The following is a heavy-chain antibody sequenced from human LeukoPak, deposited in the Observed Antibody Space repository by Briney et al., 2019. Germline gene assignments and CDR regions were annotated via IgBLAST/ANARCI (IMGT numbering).Heavy chain of an antibody. CDR2: SRSKSNSYAT. CDR1: GFTFSGSA. V-gene: IGHV3-73*01. Sequence: GGALRLSCAASGFTFSGSAMHWVGQASGKGLEWVGLSRSKSNSYATAYAASVKGRFTISRDDSKNTAYLQMNSLKTEDTAVYYCTRNIPEAVAGTDYWGQGTLVTVSS. CDR3: TRNIPEAVAGTDY. J-gene: IGHJ4*02. D-gene: IGHD6-19*01.